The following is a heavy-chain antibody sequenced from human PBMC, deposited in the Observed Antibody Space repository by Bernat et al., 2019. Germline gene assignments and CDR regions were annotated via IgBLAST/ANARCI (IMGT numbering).Heavy chain of an antibody. CDR3: ASDPLHYFDY. J-gene: IGHJ4*02. CDR1: GFTFSSYW. CDR2: IKQDGSEK. V-gene: IGHV3-7*03. Sequence: EVQLVESGGGLVQPGGSLRLSCVASGFTFSSYWMSWVRQAPGKGLEWVANIKQDGSEKYYVDSVKGRFTISRDNAKNSLYLQMNSLRAEDTAVYYCASDPLHYFDYWGQGTLVTVSS.